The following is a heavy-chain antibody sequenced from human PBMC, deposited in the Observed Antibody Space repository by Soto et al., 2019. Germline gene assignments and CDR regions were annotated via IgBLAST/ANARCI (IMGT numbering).Heavy chain of an antibody. V-gene: IGHV4-59*01. J-gene: IGHJ4*02. D-gene: IGHD2-8*01. CDR1: GTSISSYY. CDR2: IHYSGTT. Sequence: PSATLSLTCPVSGTSISSYYWSWIRQPPGKGLEWIANIHYSGTTNYNPSLASRVTLSVDTSKNQFSLKMTSVTAADRAMYFCARYNSYAIDYWGRGTLVTV. CDR3: ARYNSYAIDY.